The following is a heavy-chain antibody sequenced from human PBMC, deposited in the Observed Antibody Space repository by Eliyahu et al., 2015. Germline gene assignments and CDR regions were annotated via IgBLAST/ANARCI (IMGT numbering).Heavy chain of an antibody. V-gene: IGHV4-34*01. Sequence: QVQLQQWGAGLLKPSETLSLTCAVYGGSFSGYYWSWIRQPPGKGLEWIGEINHSGSTNYNPSLKSRVTISVDTSKNQFSLKLSSVTAADTAVYYCAGIAARRAYYYYYGMDVWGQGTTVTVSS. D-gene: IGHD6-6*01. CDR3: AGIAARRAYYYYYGMDV. J-gene: IGHJ6*02. CDR2: INHSGST. CDR1: GGSFSGYY.